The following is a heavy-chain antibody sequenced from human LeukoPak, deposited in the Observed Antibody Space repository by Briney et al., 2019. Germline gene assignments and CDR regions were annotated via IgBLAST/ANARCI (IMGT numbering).Heavy chain of an antibody. CDR1: GGSISSSSYY. V-gene: IGHV4-39*01. J-gene: IGHJ4*02. D-gene: IGHD4-17*01. CDR3: ARHGNGEDFDY. Sequence: SETLSLTCTVSGGSISSSSYYWGWIRQPPGKGLEWIGSIYYSGSTYYNPSLKSRVTISVDTSKNQFSLKLSSVTAAGTAVYYCARHGNGEDFDYWGQGTLVTVSS. CDR2: IYYSGST.